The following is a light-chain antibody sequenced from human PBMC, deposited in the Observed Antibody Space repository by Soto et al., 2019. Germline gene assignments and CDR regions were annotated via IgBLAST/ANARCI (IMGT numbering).Light chain of an antibody. V-gene: IGKV1-5*01. Sequence: GDRVTITCRASQRINSWLAWYQQKPGKAPKLLMFDASNLESGVPSRFSGSGSGTEFTLTISSLQPDDFAAYYCQKYNSYPYTFGQGTKLEIK. CDR1: QRINSW. CDR3: QKYNSYPYT. J-gene: IGKJ2*01. CDR2: DAS.